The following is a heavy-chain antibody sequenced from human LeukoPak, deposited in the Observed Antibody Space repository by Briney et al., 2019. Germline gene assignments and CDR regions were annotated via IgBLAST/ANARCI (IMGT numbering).Heavy chain of an antibody. Sequence: GGSLRLSCAASGFIFSTYGMHWVRQAPGKGLEWVAIIWYDGSNKYYADSVKGRFTISRDNSKNTLYLQMNSLRPEDTAVYYCARDLVAGTPDYFDYWSQGTLVTVSS. V-gene: IGHV3-30*02. D-gene: IGHD6-19*01. CDR3: ARDLVAGTPDYFDY. J-gene: IGHJ4*02. CDR1: GFIFSTYG. CDR2: IWYDGSNK.